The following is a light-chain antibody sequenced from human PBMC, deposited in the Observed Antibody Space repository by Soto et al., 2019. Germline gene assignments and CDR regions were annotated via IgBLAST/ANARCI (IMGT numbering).Light chain of an antibody. V-gene: IGKV2-28*01. Sequence: DIVLTQSPLSLPVTPGEPGSISCRSSQSLLHSNGNIYLDWDLQKPGQSPQLLIYLGSIRASGVPDRFSGSGSGTHFTLKITRVEAEDVWVYYCMQAIQAPRTFGLGTKVEIK. J-gene: IGKJ1*01. CDR2: LGS. CDR3: MQAIQAPRT. CDR1: QSLLHSNGNIY.